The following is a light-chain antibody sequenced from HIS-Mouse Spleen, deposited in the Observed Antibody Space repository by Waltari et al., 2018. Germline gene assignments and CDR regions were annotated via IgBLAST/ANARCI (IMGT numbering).Light chain of an antibody. V-gene: IGLV3-1*01. CDR3: QAWDSSTVV. CDR2: KDS. J-gene: IGLJ2*01. CDR1: TLGDDY. Sequence: SYELPLPPSLSVSPGPTPSIPCSGYTLGDDYACWYQQKPGQSPVLVIYKDSKRPSGIHERFSGSNSGNTATLTISGTQGMDEAEYYCQAWDSSTVVFGGGTKLTVL.